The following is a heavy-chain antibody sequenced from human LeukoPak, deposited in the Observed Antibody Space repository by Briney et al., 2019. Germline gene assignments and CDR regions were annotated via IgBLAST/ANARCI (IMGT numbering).Heavy chain of an antibody. Sequence: GGSLRLSCAASGFTFDDYAMHWVRQAPGKGLEWVSLISGDGGSTYYADSVKGRFTISRDNSKNSLYLQMNGLRTEDTALYYCAKGGNCGGDCYWYFDLWGRGTLVTVSS. V-gene: IGHV3-43*02. J-gene: IGHJ2*01. CDR3: AKGGNCGGDCYWYFDL. D-gene: IGHD2-21*02. CDR2: ISGDGGST. CDR1: GFTFDDYA.